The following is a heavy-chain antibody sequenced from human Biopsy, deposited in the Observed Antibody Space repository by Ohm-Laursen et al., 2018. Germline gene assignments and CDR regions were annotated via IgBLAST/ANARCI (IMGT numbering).Heavy chain of an antibody. V-gene: IGHV4-34*01. D-gene: IGHD4/OR15-4a*01. CDR3: ARGPYGDNAGAFDV. Sequence: GTLSLTCAVDGGSFSGYDWTWIRQPPGKGLEWVGEFSHTGTTIYNPSLKSQLTISVDKSKNHFSLRLTSVTAADTATYFCARGPYGDNAGAFDVWGQGTVVTVSS. CDR2: FSHTGTT. CDR1: GGSFSGYD. J-gene: IGHJ3*01.